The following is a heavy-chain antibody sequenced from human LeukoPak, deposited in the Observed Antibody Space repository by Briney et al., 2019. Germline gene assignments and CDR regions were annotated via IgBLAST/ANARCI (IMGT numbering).Heavy chain of an antibody. Sequence: GGSLRLSCAASGFTFSSYWMSWVRQAPGKGLEWVANIKQDGSEKYYVDSVKGRFTISRDNAKNSLYLQMNSLKTEDTAVYYCTSFRTAARYEENWGQGTLVTVSS. D-gene: IGHD6-13*01. V-gene: IGHV3-7*03. J-gene: IGHJ4*02. CDR3: TSFRTAARYEEN. CDR1: GFTFSSYW. CDR2: IKQDGSEK.